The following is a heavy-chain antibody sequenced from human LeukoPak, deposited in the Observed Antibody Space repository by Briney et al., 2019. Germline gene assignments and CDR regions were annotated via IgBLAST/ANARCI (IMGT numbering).Heavy chain of an antibody. CDR2: ISSSSYI. J-gene: IGHJ6*02. CDR3: ARGALTLGYCSSTSCYSYYGMDV. V-gene: IGHV3-21*01. Sequence: GGSLRLSCAASGFTFSSYSMNWVRQAPGKGLEWVSSISSSSYIYYADTVKGRFTISRDNAKNSLYLQMNSLRAEDTAVYYCARGALTLGYCSSTSCYSYYGMDVWGQGTTVTVSS. D-gene: IGHD2-2*01. CDR1: GFTFSSYS.